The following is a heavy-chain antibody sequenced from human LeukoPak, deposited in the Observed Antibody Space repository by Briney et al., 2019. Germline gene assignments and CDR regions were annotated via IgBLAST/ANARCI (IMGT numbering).Heavy chain of an antibody. CDR1: GGSFSGYY. V-gene: IGHV4-34*01. Sequence: PSETLSLTCAVYGGSFSGYYWSWIRQPPGKGLEWIGEINHSGSTNYNPSLKSRVTISVDTSKNQFSLKLSSVTAADTAVYYCARGYYYYDSSGYLDYWGQGTLVTVSS. D-gene: IGHD3-22*01. CDR3: ARGYYYYDSSGYLDY. CDR2: INHSGST. J-gene: IGHJ4*02.